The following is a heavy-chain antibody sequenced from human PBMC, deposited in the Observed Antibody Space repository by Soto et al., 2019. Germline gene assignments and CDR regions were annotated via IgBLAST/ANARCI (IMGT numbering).Heavy chain of an antibody. CDR1: GGSISSSSYY. D-gene: IGHD5-12*01. CDR3: ARQLERGYSGYEEGY. Sequence: SETLSLTCTVSGGSISSSSYYWGWIRQPPGKGLEWIGSIYYSGSTYYNPSLKSRVTISVDTSKNQFSLKLSSVTAADTAVYYCARQLERGYSGYEEGYWDQGTLVTVSS. V-gene: IGHV4-39*01. J-gene: IGHJ4*02. CDR2: IYYSGST.